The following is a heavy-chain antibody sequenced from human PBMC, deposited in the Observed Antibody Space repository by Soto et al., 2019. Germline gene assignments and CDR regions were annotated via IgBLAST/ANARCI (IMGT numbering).Heavy chain of an antibody. D-gene: IGHD3-3*01. CDR3: AKESNYDFWSGYGYGMDV. CDR2: ISYDGSNK. Sequence: QVQLVESGGGVVQPGRSLRLSCAASGFTFSSYGMHWVRQAPGKGLEWVAVISYDGSNKYYADSVKGRFTISRDNSKTTLYRQMNSLRAEDTAVYYCAKESNYDFWSGYGYGMDVWGQETTVTVSS. CDR1: GFTFSSYG. J-gene: IGHJ6*02. V-gene: IGHV3-30*18.